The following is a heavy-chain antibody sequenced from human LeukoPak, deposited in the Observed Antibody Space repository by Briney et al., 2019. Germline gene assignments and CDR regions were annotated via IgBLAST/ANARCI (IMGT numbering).Heavy chain of an antibody. CDR1: GFTFSSYS. CDR2: ISSSSYI. Sequence: GGSLRLSCAASGFTFSSYSMNWVRQAPGEGLEWVSSISSSSYIYYADSVKGRFTISRDNAKNSLYLQMNSLRAEDTAVYYCARDRGIAVAGTKDWGQGTLVTVSS. CDR3: ARDRGIAVAGTKD. V-gene: IGHV3-21*01. J-gene: IGHJ4*02. D-gene: IGHD6-19*01.